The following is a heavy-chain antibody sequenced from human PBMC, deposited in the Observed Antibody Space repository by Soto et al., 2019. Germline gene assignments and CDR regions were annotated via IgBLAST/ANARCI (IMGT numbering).Heavy chain of an antibody. CDR2: IYTSGST. Sequence: SETRSLTCTVSGGSISSYYWSWIRQPAGKGLEWIGRIYTSGSTNYNPSLKSRVTMSVDTSKNQFSLKLSSVTAADTAVYYCARGNDYGDLFDYWGQGTLVPVSS. CDR3: ARGNDYGDLFDY. D-gene: IGHD4-17*01. V-gene: IGHV4-4*07. CDR1: GGSISSYY. J-gene: IGHJ4*02.